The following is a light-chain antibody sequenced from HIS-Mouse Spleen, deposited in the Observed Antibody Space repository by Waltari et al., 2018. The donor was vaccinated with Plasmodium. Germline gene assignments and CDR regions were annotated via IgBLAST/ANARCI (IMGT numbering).Light chain of an antibody. CDR2: EDS. Sequence: SYELTQPPSVSVSPGQTARITCSGDALPNKYAYLYQQKSGQAPVLVFYEDSKRPSGIPERFSGSSSGTMATLTISGAQVEDEADYYCYSTDSSGNHRVFGGGTKLTVL. CDR1: ALPNKY. J-gene: IGLJ3*02. CDR3: YSTDSSGNHRV. V-gene: IGLV3-10*01.